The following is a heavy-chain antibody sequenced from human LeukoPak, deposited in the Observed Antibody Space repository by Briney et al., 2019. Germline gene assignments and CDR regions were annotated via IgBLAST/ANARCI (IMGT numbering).Heavy chain of an antibody. CDR2: IYYSGST. J-gene: IGHJ4*02. Sequence: PSETLSLTCTVSGGSISSSSYYWGWIRQPPGKGLEWIGSIYYSGSTYYNPSLKSRVTISVDTSKNQFSLKLSSVTAADTAVYYCARLLGWEQGNRIDYWGQGTLVTVSS. CDR1: GGSISSSSYY. D-gene: IGHD1-26*01. CDR3: ARLLGWEQGNRIDY. V-gene: IGHV4-39*01.